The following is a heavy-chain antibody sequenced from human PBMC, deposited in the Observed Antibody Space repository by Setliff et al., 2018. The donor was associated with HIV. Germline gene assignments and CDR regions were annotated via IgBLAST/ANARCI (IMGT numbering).Heavy chain of an antibody. CDR3: ARVGYCSSTSCYDY. V-gene: IGHV3-21*01. J-gene: IGHJ4*02. Sequence: GGSLRLSCTASGFTFGDYALSWVRQAPGKGLEWVSSISRSSSDIYYADSVKGRFTVSRDNAKNSLYLQMNSLRAEDTAVYYCARVGYCSSTSCYDYWGQGTLVTVSS. D-gene: IGHD2-2*01. CDR1: GFTFGDYA. CDR2: ISRSSSDI.